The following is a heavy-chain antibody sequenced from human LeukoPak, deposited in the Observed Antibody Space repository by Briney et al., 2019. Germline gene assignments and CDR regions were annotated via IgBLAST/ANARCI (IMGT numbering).Heavy chain of an antibody. D-gene: IGHD4-23*01. CDR1: GFTFSAYA. CDR2: ISYDGSNK. V-gene: IGHV3-30-3*01. J-gene: IGHJ4*02. Sequence: GGSLRLSCAASGFTFSAYAMHWVRQAPGRGLEWLAFISYDGSNKDYADSVKGRFTISRDDSENMLYLQMNSLRAEDTAVYYCARDGELRAVITPRGPFDHWGQGTLVTVSS. CDR3: ARDGELRAVITPRGPFDH.